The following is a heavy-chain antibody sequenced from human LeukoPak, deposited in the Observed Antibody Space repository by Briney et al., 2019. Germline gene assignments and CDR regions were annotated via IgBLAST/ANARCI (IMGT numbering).Heavy chain of an antibody. J-gene: IGHJ4*02. CDR1: GGTFSSYA. CDR3: ARVGLRYFDWLSPLDY. Sequence: GASVKVSCKASGGTFSSYAISWVRQAPGQGLEWMGWINPNSGGTNYAQKFQGRVTMTRDTSISTAYMELSRLRSDDTAVYYCARVGLRYFDWLSPLDYWGQGTLVTVSS. CDR2: INPNSGGT. D-gene: IGHD3-9*01. V-gene: IGHV1-2*02.